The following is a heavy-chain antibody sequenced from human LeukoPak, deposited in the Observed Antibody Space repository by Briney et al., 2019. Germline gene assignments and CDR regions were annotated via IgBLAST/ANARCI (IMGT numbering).Heavy chain of an antibody. CDR3: ARDLAPNYGGNSEDAFDI. V-gene: IGHV6-1*01. Sequence: SQTLSLTCAISGDSVSSNSAAWNWIRQSPSRGLEWLGRTYYRSKWYNDYAVSVKSRITINPDTSKNQFSLQLNSVTPEDTAVYYCARDLAPNYGGNSEDAFDIWGQGTMVTVSS. CDR1: GDSVSSNSAA. CDR2: TYYRSKWYN. D-gene: IGHD4-23*01. J-gene: IGHJ3*02.